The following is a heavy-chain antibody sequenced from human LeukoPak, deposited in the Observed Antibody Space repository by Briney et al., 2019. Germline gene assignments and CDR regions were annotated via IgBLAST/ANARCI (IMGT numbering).Heavy chain of an antibody. Sequence: SVKVSCKASGGTFSSYAISWVRQAPGQGLEWMGGIIPIFGTANYAQKFQGRVTITADESTSTAYMELSSLRSEDTAVYYCAGQSPDPAWFDPWGQGTLVTVSS. J-gene: IGHJ5*02. CDR3: AGQSPDPAWFDP. CDR2: IIPIFGTA. V-gene: IGHV1-69*13. CDR1: GGTFSSYA.